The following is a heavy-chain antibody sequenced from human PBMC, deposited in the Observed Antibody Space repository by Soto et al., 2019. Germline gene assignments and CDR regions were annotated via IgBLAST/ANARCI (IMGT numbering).Heavy chain of an antibody. J-gene: IGHJ4*02. V-gene: IGHV4-59*01. CDR1: SGSISRYY. CDR2: IYYSGST. Sequence: QVQLQESGPGLVKPSETLSLTCTVSSGSISRYYWSWFRQPPGKGLEWIGDIYYSGSTNYNPSLXTXVXXSVDTSKNQFSLRLRSVNTADTAGYYCARANYFDYWGQGTLVTVSS. CDR3: ARANYFDY.